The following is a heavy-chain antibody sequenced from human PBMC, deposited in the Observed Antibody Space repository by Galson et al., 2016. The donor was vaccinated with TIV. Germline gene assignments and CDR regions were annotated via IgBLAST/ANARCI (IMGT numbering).Heavy chain of an antibody. J-gene: IGHJ6*02. Sequence: SVKVSCKASGGTFSRHTVSWVRQAPGQGLEWVGRIIPLLGIAGFAQKFQGRVSITADTSTSTAYMELSSLSSEDTAVYYCARPSPVPIFGVVIPKSGMDVWGQGTTVTVSS. CDR1: GGTFSRHT. CDR3: ARPSPVPIFGVVIPKSGMDV. V-gene: IGHV1-69*02. D-gene: IGHD3-3*01. CDR2: IIPLLGIA.